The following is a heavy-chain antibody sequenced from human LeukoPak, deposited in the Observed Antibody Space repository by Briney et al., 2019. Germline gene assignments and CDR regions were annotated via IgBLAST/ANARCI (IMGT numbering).Heavy chain of an antibody. CDR1: GGSISSYY. V-gene: IGHV4-59*01. J-gene: IGHJ4*02. Sequence: SETLSLTCTVSGGSISSYYWSWIRQPPGKGLEWIGYIYYSGSTNHNPSLKSRVTISVDTSKNQFSLKLSSVTAADTAVYYCARDLGYKYGFFDNWSQGTLVTVSS. CDR2: IYYSGST. CDR3: ARDLGYKYGFFDN. D-gene: IGHD1-14*01.